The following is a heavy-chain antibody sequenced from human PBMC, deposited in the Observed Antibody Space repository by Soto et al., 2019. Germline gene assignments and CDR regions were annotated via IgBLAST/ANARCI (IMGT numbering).Heavy chain of an antibody. V-gene: IGHV4-34*01. CDR2: ISHSGST. CDR1: GGSFSGYY. CDR3: ARGRDYGDYGRYYYYGMDV. D-gene: IGHD4-17*01. J-gene: IGHJ6*02. Sequence: ETLSLTCAVYGGSFSGYYWSWIRQPPGKGLEWIGEISHSGSTNYNPSLKSRVTISVDTSKNQFSLKLSSVTAADTAVYYCARGRDYGDYGRYYYYGMDVWGQGTTVTVSS.